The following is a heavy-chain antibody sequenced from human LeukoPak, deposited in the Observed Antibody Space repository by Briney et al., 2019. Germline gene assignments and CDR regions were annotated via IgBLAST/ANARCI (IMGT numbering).Heavy chain of an antibody. D-gene: IGHD5-12*01. J-gene: IGHJ4*02. CDR3: GRGWLKTGIEY. CDR1: GDSVSGNSGT. Sequence: SQTLSLTCGISGDSVSGNSGTWNWIRQSPSRGLEWLGRTYYKSKWYNDYAVSVKSRITINPDTSNSQFSLQLDSVSPEDTAVYFCGRGWLKTGIEYWGQGTLVTVSS. V-gene: IGHV6-1*01. CDR2: TYYKSKWYN.